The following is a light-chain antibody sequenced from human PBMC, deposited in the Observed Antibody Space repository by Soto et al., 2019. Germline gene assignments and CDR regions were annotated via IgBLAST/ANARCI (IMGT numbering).Light chain of an antibody. J-gene: IGLJ2*01. V-gene: IGLV2-14*01. CDR2: EVI. CDR1: NSDFDTYTY. Sequence: QSALTQPASVSGSPGQSITISCTETNSDFDTYTYVSWYQQVPGKAPKLMIYEVIKRPSGVSIRFSGSKSGNTASLTISGLQAEDEADYYCSSYISRNLVFGGGTKLTVL. CDR3: SSYISRNLV.